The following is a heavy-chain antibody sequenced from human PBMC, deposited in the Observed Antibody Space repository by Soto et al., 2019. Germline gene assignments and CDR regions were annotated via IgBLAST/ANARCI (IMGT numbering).Heavy chain of an antibody. CDR1: GYSFTSYW. J-gene: IGHJ3*02. Sequence: HGESLKISCKGSGYSFTSYWISWVRQMPGQGLEWMGRIDPSDSYTNYSPSFQGHVTISADKSISTAYLQWSSLKASDTAMYYCAMAYYDFCGGYYTAPDAFDIWGQGTMVTVSS. D-gene: IGHD3-3*01. CDR3: AMAYYDFCGGYYTAPDAFDI. CDR2: IDPSDSYT. V-gene: IGHV5-10-1*01.